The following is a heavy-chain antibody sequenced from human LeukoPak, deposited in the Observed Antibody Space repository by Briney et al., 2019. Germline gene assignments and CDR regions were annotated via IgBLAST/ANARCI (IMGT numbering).Heavy chain of an antibody. J-gene: IGHJ5*02. CDR2: IYTSGST. Sequence: SETLSLTCTVSGGSISSYYWSWIRQPPGKGLEWIGYIYTSGSTNYNPSLKSRVTMSLDTSRNQVSLNLNSLTAADTAVYYCARSAVAGSNHWFDPWGQGTRVIVSS. D-gene: IGHD6-19*01. CDR3: ARSAVAGSNHWFDP. CDR1: GGSISSYY. V-gene: IGHV4-4*09.